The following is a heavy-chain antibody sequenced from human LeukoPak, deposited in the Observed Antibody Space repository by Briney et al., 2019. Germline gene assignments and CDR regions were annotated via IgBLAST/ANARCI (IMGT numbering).Heavy chain of an antibody. Sequence: GGTLRLSCAASGFTFSSYGMSWVRQAPGKGLEWVSAISGSGSNTYYADSVQGRFTISRDNSKNTLYLQMHSLRAEDTAVYYCAKERYYYDSSGYFDYWGQGTPVTVSS. CDR1: GFTFSSYG. J-gene: IGHJ4*02. V-gene: IGHV3-23*01. CDR2: ISGSGSNT. CDR3: AKERYYYDSSGYFDY. D-gene: IGHD3-22*01.